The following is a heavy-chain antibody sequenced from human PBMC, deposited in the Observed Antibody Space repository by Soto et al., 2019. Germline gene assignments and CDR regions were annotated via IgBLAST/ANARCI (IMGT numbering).Heavy chain of an antibody. D-gene: IGHD6-13*01. CDR2: IWYDGSRQ. CDR1: GFTFSSHG. Sequence: GGSLRLSCAVSGFTFSSHGMHWVRQAPGKGLEWVALIWYDGSRQYYADSVKGRFTISRDNSKNTLYLQMDSLRAEDTAVYYCAREHSSLGTGDYWGQGTLVTVSS. CDR3: AREHSSLGTGDY. J-gene: IGHJ4*02. V-gene: IGHV3-33*01.